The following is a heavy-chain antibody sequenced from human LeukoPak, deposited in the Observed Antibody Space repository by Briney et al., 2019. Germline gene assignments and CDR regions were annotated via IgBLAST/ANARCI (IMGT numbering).Heavy chain of an antibody. CDR3: ARVYTVAGPEFDY. Sequence: ASVKVSCKASGYTFTSYDINWVRQATGQGLEWMGWMNPNSGNTGYAQKFQGRVTMTRNTSISTAYMELSSLRSEDTAVYYCARVYTVAGPEFDYWGQGTLVTVSS. CDR2: MNPNSGNT. D-gene: IGHD6-19*01. CDR1: GYTFTSYD. V-gene: IGHV1-8*01. J-gene: IGHJ4*02.